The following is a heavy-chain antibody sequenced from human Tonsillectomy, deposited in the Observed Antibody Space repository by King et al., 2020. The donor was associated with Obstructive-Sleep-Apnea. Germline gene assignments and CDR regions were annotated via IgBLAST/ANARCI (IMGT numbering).Heavy chain of an antibody. CDR3: ARDEQYWRFGALYYYGMDV. CDR1: GFSFSSYA. V-gene: IGHV3-30*04. CDR2: ISYGESSK. J-gene: IGHJ6*01. Sequence: VQLVESGGGVVQPGRSLRLSCAASGFSFSSYAMHWVRQAPGKGLEWVAVISYGESSKDYADSVKGRFTISRDTSKSTLYLQMNSLRAEDTAVYYCARDEQYWRFGALYYYGMDVWGQGTTVTVSS. D-gene: IGHD3-10*01.